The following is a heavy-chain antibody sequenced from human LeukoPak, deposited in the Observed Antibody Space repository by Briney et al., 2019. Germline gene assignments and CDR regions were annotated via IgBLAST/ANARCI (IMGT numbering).Heavy chain of an antibody. CDR2: IFYSGST. CDR3: ARTGILTGYFPFDY. CDR1: GGSISSISHY. D-gene: IGHD3-9*01. Sequence: SETLSLTCTVSGGSISSISHYWGWIRQPPGRGLEWFGSIFYSGSTKYNPSLKSRVTISVDTSKNQFSLKLSSVTAADTAVYYCARTGILTGYFPFDYWGQGTLVTVSS. J-gene: IGHJ4*02. V-gene: IGHV4-39*07.